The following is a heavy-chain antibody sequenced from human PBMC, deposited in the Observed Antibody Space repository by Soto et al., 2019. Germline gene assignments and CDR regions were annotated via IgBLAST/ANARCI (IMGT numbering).Heavy chain of an antibody. D-gene: IGHD2-15*01. CDR2: ISSSGSTI. J-gene: IGHJ3*02. Sequence: PGGSLRLSCAASGFTFSSYEMNSVRQAPGKGLEWVSYISSSGSTIYYADSVKGRFTISRDNAKNSLYLQMNSLRAEDTAVYYCARASRHCSGGSCYFPLGIWGQGTMVTVSS. CDR1: GFTFSSYE. V-gene: IGHV3-48*03. CDR3: ARASRHCSGGSCYFPLGI.